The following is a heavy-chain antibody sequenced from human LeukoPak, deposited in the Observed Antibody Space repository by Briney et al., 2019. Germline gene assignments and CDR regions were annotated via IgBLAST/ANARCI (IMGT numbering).Heavy chain of an antibody. J-gene: IGHJ4*02. V-gene: IGHV3-23*01. CDR1: GFTFSTYS. D-gene: IGHD2-21*02. CDR2: ITAGGGRT. CDR3: AKEPAYCGGDCFSLLDY. Sequence: PGGSLRLSCAASGFTFSTYSMSWVRQAPGKELEWVSLITAGGGRTFYAGSVKGRFTISRDNSKSTLYLQMNSLRPEDTAVYYCAKEPAYCGGDCFSLLDYWGQGSLVTVSS.